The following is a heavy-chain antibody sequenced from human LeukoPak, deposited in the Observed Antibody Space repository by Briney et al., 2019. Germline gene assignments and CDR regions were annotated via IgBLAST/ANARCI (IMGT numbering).Heavy chain of an antibody. D-gene: IGHD6-13*01. CDR2: INHSGST. J-gene: IGHJ4*02. V-gene: IGHV4-34*01. Sequence: SETLSLTCAVYGESVSGYYWNWIRQPPGKGLEWIGEINHSGSTNYNPSLKSRVTISVDTSKNQFSLKLRSETAADTAVYYCARRVRSNCLDYWGQGTLVTVSS. CDR1: GESVSGYY. CDR3: ARRVRSNCLDY.